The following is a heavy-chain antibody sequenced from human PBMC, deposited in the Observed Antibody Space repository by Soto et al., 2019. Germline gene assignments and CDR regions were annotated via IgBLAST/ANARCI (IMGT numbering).Heavy chain of an antibody. CDR3: ARQTMVRGVILDY. Sequence: QLQLQESGPGLVKPSETLSLTCTVSGGSISSSSYYWGWIRQPPGKGLAWIGSIYYSGSTYYNPSLKSRVTISVDTSKNQFPLKRSSVTAADTAVYYCARQTMVRGVILDYWCQGTLVTVSS. CDR1: GGSISSSSYY. D-gene: IGHD3-10*01. V-gene: IGHV4-39*01. J-gene: IGHJ4*02. CDR2: IYYSGST.